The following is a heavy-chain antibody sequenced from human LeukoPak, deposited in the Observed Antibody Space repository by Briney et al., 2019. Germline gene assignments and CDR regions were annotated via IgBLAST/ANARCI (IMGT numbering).Heavy chain of an antibody. CDR2: ISGSGGST. D-gene: IGHD4-17*01. Sequence: GGSLRLSCAASGFTFSSYAMSWVRQAPGKGLEWVSAISGSGGSTYYADSVKGRFTTSRDNSKNTLYLQMNSLRAEDTAVYYRAKAPPLSYGDYEYYFDYWGQGTLVTVSS. J-gene: IGHJ4*02. V-gene: IGHV3-23*01. CDR3: AKAPPLSYGDYEYYFDY. CDR1: GFTFSSYA.